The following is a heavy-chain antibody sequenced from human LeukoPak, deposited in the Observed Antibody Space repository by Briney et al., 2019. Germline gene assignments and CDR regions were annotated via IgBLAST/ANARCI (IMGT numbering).Heavy chain of an antibody. CDR2: IRYDGSNK. J-gene: IGHJ6*03. CDR1: GFTFSSYG. V-gene: IGHV3-30*02. D-gene: IGHD2-2*01. CDR3: AKDPYQLLDYYYYYYMDV. Sequence: GGSLRLSCAASGFTFSSYGMHWVRQGPGKGLEWVASIRYDGSNKYYADSVKGRFTISRDNSKNALYLQMNSLRAEDTAVYYCAKDPYQLLDYYYYYYMDVWGKGTTVTVSS.